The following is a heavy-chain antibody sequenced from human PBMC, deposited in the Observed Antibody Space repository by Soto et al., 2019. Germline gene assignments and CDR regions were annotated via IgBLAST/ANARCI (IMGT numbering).Heavy chain of an antibody. CDR1: GGTFSSYA. CDR3: ARSPYYYDSGGYYNFDY. J-gene: IGHJ4*02. D-gene: IGHD3-22*01. V-gene: IGHV1-69*12. CDR2: IIPIFGTA. Sequence: QVQLVQSGAEVKKPGSSVKVSCKASGGTFSSYAISWVRQAPGQGLEWMGGIIPIFGTANYAQKFQGRVTITADESTCTAYRELSSLRSEDTAVDYCARSPYYYDSGGYYNFDYWGQGTLVTVSS.